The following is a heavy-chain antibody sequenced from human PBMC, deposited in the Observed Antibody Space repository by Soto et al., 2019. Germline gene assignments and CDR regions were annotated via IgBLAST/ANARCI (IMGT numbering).Heavy chain of an antibody. D-gene: IGHD5-18*01. CDR3: ARHALQLWSIDY. Sequence: SETLSLTCTVSGGSISSYYWSWIRQPPGKGLEWIGYIYYSGSTNYNPSLKSRVTISVDTSKNQFSLKLSSVTAADTAVYYCARHALQLWSIDYWGQGTLVTVSS. V-gene: IGHV4-59*08. J-gene: IGHJ4*02. CDR1: GGSISSYY. CDR2: IYYSGST.